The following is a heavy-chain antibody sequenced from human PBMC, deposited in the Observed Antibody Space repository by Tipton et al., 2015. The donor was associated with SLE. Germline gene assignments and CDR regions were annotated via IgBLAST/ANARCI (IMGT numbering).Heavy chain of an antibody. Sequence: TLSLTCTVSGGSISSYYWNWIRQTPGKGLEWIGYTYDSGSTNYNSSLESRVTISVDTSRSQFSLTLSSVTAADTAVYYCARGGWELSFDYWGQGTLVTVSS. D-gene: IGHD1-26*01. J-gene: IGHJ4*02. CDR2: TYDSGST. CDR3: ARGGWELSFDY. CDR1: GGSISSYY. V-gene: IGHV4-59*01.